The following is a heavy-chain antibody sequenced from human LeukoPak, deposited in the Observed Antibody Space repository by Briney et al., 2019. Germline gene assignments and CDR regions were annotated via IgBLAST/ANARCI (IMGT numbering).Heavy chain of an antibody. V-gene: IGHV3-74*01. Sequence: PGGSLRLSCAPSGFTFRSYWMHWVRQAPGKGLVWVSRISSDGSSTSYADSVKGRFTISRDNAKNTLYLQMNSLRAEDTAVYHCARDRGGSAFDILGQGTMVTVSS. D-gene: IGHD3-10*01. CDR3: ARDRGGSAFDI. J-gene: IGHJ3*02. CDR1: GFTFRSYW. CDR2: ISSDGSST.